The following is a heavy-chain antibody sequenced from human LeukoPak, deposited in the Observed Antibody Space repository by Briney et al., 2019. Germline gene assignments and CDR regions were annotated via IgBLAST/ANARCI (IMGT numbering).Heavy chain of an antibody. CDR3: ARGPIVLMVYAKPHFDY. J-gene: IGHJ4*02. Sequence: GASVKVSCKASGYTFTCYYMHWVRQAPGQGLEWMGRINPNSGGTNYAQKFQGRVTMTRDTSISTAYMELSRLRSDDTAVYYCARGPIVLMVYAKPHFDYWGQGTLVTVSS. CDR1: GYTFTCYY. D-gene: IGHD2-8*01. CDR2: INPNSGGT. V-gene: IGHV1-2*06.